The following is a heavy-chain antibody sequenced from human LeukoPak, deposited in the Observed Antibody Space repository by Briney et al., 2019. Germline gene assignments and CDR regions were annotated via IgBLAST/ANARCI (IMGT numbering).Heavy chain of an antibody. CDR1: GGSISSGDYY. CDR2: IYYSGST. D-gene: IGHD1-26*01. J-gene: IGHJ3*02. V-gene: IGHV4-30-4*08. CDR3: ASGSGSYSGAFDI. Sequence: SETLSLTCTVSGGSISSGDYYWSWIRQPPGKGLEWIGYIYYSGSTYYNPSLKSRVTISVNTSKNQFYLKLSSVTAPDTAVYYCASGSGSYSGAFDIWGQGTMVTVSS.